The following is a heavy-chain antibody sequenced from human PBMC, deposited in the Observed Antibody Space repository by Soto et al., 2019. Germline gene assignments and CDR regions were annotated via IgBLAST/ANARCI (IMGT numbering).Heavy chain of an antibody. J-gene: IGHJ4*02. CDR2: ISYDGSNK. Sequence: QVQLVESGGGVVQPGRSLRLSCAASGFTFSSYGMHWVRQAPGKGLEWVAVISYDGSNKYYADSVKGRFTISRDNSKNTLYLQMNSLRAEDTAVYYCAKGSHLDYDSRGGYFDYWGQGTLVTVSS. CDR3: AKGSHLDYDSRGGYFDY. V-gene: IGHV3-30*18. CDR1: GFTFSSYG. D-gene: IGHD3-22*01.